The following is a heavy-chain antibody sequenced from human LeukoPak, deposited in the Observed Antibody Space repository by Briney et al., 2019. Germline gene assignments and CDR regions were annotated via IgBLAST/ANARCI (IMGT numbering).Heavy chain of an antibody. J-gene: IGHJ5*02. CDR2: INHSGST. D-gene: IGHD3-22*01. Sequence: PSETLSLTCAVYGGSFSGYYWSWIRQPPGKGLEWIGEINHSGSTNYSPSLKSRVTISVDTSKNQFSLKLSSVTAADTAMYFCARIKLIVVVSWFDPWGQGTLVTVSS. V-gene: IGHV4-34*01. CDR3: ARIKLIVVVSWFDP. CDR1: GGSFSGYY.